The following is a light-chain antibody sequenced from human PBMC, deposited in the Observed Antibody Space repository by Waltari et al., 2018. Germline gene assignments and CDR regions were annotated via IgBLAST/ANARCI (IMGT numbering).Light chain of an antibody. V-gene: IGLV1-47*01. CDR2: KNS. CDR3: ASWDDSLSGRL. Sequence: QSVLTQPPSASATPGQRATISCSGTSSNIGGNYVYWYQQLPGTAPKLLIYKNSQRPSGVPDRFAASKSGTSASLVISGLRSEDEADYYCASWDDSLSGRLFGGGTKLTVL. J-gene: IGLJ3*02. CDR1: SSNIGGNY.